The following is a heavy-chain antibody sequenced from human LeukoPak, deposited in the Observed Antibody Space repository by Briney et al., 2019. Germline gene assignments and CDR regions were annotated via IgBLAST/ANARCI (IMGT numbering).Heavy chain of an antibody. CDR3: AKDTLPYYYDSSGPTD. J-gene: IGHJ4*02. CDR2: ISGDGGST. D-gene: IGHD3-22*01. Sequence: GGSLRLSCAASGFTFDDYAMHWVRQAPGKGLEWVSLISGDGGSTYYADSVKGRFTISRDNSKNPLYLQMNSLRTEDTALYYCAKDTLPYYYDSSGPTDWGQGTLVTVSS. V-gene: IGHV3-43*02. CDR1: GFTFDDYA.